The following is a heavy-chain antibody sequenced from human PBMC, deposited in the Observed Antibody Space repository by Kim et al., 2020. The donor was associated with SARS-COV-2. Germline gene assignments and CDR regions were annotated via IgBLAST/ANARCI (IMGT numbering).Heavy chain of an antibody. Sequence: GGSLRLSCAASGFTLSSYAMSWVRQAPGRRLEWVSVIGSGGNTYYADSVKGRFTISRDNSKNTLFLQMNSLRAEDTAVYYCNALLPRPYYNLDVWGQGTTVTVSS. CDR3: NALLPRPYYNLDV. J-gene: IGHJ6*02. CDR1: GFTLSSYA. V-gene: IGHV3-23*01. CDR2: IGSGGNT.